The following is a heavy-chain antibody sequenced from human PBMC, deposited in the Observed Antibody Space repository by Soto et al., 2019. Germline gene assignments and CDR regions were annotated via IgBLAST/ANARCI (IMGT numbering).Heavy chain of an antibody. CDR2: IDSSGRTR. V-gene: IGHV3-11*01. D-gene: IGHD6-6*01. J-gene: IGHJ4*02. Sequence: QVQLVESGGGLVKRGGSLRLSCAASGFRFSDYDMCWIRQAPGKGLEWISSIDSSGRTRFYADSVKGRFTISRDNAKNSLCLQMNSLRAEDMAVYYCAREGRGSSSSVLVYLGQGTLVTVSS. CDR1: GFRFSDYD. CDR3: AREGRGSSSSVLVY.